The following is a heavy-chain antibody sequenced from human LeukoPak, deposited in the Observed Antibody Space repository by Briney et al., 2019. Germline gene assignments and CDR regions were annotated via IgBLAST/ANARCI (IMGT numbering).Heavy chain of an antibody. CDR3: AREGITGTTVDY. D-gene: IGHD1-7*01. J-gene: IGHJ4*02. CDR2: INHSGRT. Sequence: SETLSLTCTVSGGSFSSHYWSWIRQPPGKGLEWIGYINHSGRTNYNTSLKSRVIISVDMSKNQFSLKVNSVTAADTAMYYCAREGITGTTVDYWGQGTWSPSPQ. V-gene: IGHV4-59*11. CDR1: GGSFSSHY.